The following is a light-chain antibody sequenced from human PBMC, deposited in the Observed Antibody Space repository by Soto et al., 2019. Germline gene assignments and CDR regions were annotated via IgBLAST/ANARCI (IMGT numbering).Light chain of an antibody. CDR1: QSVFYSFNNRDY. CDR3: QQYYNTPTS. V-gene: IGKV4-1*01. J-gene: IGKJ1*01. Sequence: DILMTQSPDSLAVSLGGRATINCKSSQSVFYSFNNRDYLAWYQQKPGQPPKVLIFWSSIRESGVPDRFRGSGSGTDFTLTIVGLQAEDVAIYDCQQYYNTPTSFGQGTKVEIK. CDR2: WSS.